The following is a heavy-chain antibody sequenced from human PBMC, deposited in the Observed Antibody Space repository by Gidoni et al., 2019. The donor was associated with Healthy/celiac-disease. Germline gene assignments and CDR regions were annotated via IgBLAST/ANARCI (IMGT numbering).Heavy chain of an antibody. CDR2: ISGSGGST. D-gene: IGHD6-6*01. V-gene: IGHV3-23*01. CDR3: AKDRRAARPTYGMDV. Sequence: EVQLLESGGGLVQPGGSLRLSCAASGFTFTRYAMSWVRQAPGKGLEWVSAISGSGGSTYYADSVKGRFTISRDNSKNTLYLQMNSLRAEDTAVYYCAKDRRAARPTYGMDVWGQGTTVTVSS. CDR1: GFTFTRYA. J-gene: IGHJ6*02.